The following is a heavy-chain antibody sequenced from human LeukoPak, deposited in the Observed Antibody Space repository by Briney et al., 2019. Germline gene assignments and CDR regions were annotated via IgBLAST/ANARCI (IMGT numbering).Heavy chain of an antibody. J-gene: IGHJ4*02. CDR3: TTVPYGDYLFDY. CDR1: GFTFSSYG. Sequence: GGSLRLSCAASGFTFSSYGMHWVRQAPGKGLEWVGRIKSETDGGTTDYAAPVKGRFTISRDDSKNTVYLQMNSLKTEDTAVYYCTTVPYGDYLFDYWGQGTLVTVSS. V-gene: IGHV3-15*01. CDR2: IKSETDGGTT. D-gene: IGHD4-17*01.